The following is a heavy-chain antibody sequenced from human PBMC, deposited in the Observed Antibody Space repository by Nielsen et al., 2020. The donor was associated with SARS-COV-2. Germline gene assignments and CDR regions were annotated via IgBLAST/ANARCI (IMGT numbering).Heavy chain of an antibody. CDR2: INPIVGST. J-gene: IGHJ4*02. V-gene: IGHV1-46*01. CDR1: GYTFTSYY. D-gene: IGHD4-17*01. Sequence: ASVKVSCNASGYTFTSYYMHCVRQPPGQGLDWLGIINPIVGSTSYAQKFQGRVTLTRDTSTSTVYMELSSLRSEDTAVYYCARDRLNDYGDDPPFDYWGQGTLVTVSS. CDR3: ARDRLNDYGDDPPFDY.